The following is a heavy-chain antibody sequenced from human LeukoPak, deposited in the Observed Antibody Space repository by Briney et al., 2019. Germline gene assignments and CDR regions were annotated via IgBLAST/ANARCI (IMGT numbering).Heavy chain of an antibody. CDR2: ISSSSSYI. Sequence: PGGTLRLSCAASGFTFSSYSMNWVRQAPGKGLEWCSSISSSSSYIYYANSVKGRFTISRDNAKNSLYLQMNSLRAEDTAVYYCARASHPPDAFDIWGQGTMVTVSS. V-gene: IGHV3-21*01. CDR1: GFTFSSYS. CDR3: ARASHPPDAFDI. J-gene: IGHJ3*02.